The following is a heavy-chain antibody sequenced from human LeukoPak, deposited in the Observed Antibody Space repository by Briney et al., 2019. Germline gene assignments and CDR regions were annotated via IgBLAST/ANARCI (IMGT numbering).Heavy chain of an antibody. CDR3: ASLLQATGSQSLLWFGEPTLYFDY. J-gene: IGHJ4*02. Sequence: KPSETLSLTCTVSGGSISSSSYYWGWIRQPPGKGLEWIGSIYYSGSTYYNPSLKSRVTISVDTSKNQFSLKLSSVTAADTAVYYCASLLQATGSQSLLWFGEPTLYFDYWGQGTLVTVSS. V-gene: IGHV4-39*01. D-gene: IGHD3-10*01. CDR2: IYYSGST. CDR1: GGSISSSSYY.